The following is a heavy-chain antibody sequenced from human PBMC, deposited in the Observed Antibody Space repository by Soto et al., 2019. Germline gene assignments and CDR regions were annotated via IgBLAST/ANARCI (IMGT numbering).Heavy chain of an antibody. V-gene: IGHV3-20*04. D-gene: IGHD1-26*01. Sequence: PGGSLRLSCAASGFTFDDYGMSWARQAPGKGLEWVSGVNWNGGSTGYADSVKGRFTISRDNAKNSLYLQMNSLRAEDTAFYYCVRGASLNFDYWGQGTLVPVPQ. CDR1: GFTFDDYG. J-gene: IGHJ4*02. CDR3: VRGASLNFDY. CDR2: VNWNGGST.